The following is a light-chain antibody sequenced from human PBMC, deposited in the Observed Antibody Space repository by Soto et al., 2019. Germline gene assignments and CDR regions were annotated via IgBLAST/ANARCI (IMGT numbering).Light chain of an antibody. Sequence: DIVMTQSPDSLAVSLGERATINCKSSQSVLYSSNNKNYLAWYQQRPGQPPKLLIYWASTRESGVPDRFSGSGSGTAFTLSITSLQAEDVAVYYCHQYESTPPTFGQGTKLE. CDR3: HQYESTPPT. J-gene: IGKJ2*01. CDR1: QSVLYSSNNKNY. CDR2: WAS. V-gene: IGKV4-1*01.